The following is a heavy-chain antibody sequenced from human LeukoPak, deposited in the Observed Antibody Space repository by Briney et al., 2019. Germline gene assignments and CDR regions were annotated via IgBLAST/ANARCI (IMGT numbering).Heavy chain of an antibody. D-gene: IGHD2-2*01. CDR1: GYTFTSYG. Sequence: GASVKVSCKASGYTFTSYGISWVRQAPGQGLEWMGWISAYNGNTDYAQKLQGRVTMTTDTSTSTAYMELSSLRSEDTAVYYCARSSVVPAATSWFDPWGQGTLVTVSS. CDR2: ISAYNGNT. V-gene: IGHV1-18*01. CDR3: ARSSVVPAATSWFDP. J-gene: IGHJ5*02.